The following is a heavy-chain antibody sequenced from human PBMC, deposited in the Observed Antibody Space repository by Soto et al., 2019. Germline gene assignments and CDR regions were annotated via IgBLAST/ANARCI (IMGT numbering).Heavy chain of an antibody. CDR3: AGRTSLTSVEIFSGGLSGYNWVDP. J-gene: IGHJ5*01. Sequence: QLQLQESGPGLVKPSETLSPTCSVSGASSGNHINSGPGIRHPQEKGMKGIGRPFIMGSASYNPSLRSRATMSVDTSQNQFSLKLSSVTAADTAVYYCAGRTSLTSVEIFSGGLSGYNWVDPWGRGTLVTVSS. CDR1: GASSGNHINS. V-gene: IGHV4-39*01. D-gene: IGHD3-3*01. CDR2: PFIMGSA.